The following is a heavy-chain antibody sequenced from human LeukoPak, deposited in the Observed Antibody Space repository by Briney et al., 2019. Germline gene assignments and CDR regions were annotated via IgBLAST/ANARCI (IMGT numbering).Heavy chain of an antibody. CDR1: GRSLSSYY. Sequence: SETLSLTWTVAGRSLSSYYWSWVRQPPGKGLEWIGYIYYSGSTNYNPSLQGGVTISVAASKNQCSLKLSSVTAADTAVYYCARVGYSSGWYEAFDIWGQATMVTVSS. CDR3: ARVGYSSGWYEAFDI. D-gene: IGHD6-13*01. J-gene: IGHJ3*02. CDR2: IYYSGST. V-gene: IGHV4-59*01.